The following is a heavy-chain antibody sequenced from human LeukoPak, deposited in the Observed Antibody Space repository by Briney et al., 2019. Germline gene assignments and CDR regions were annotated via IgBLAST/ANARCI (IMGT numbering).Heavy chain of an antibody. D-gene: IGHD6-13*01. CDR1: GYTFTGYY. J-gene: IGHJ4*02. CDR2: INPNSGGT. V-gene: IGHV1-2*02. CDR3: AHLQQLDENPFDY. Sequence: ASVKVSCKASGYTFTGYYMHWVRQAPGQGLEWMGWINPNSGGTNYAQKFQGRVTMTRDTSISTAYMELSRLRSDDTAVYYCAHLQQLDENPFDYWGQGTLVTVSS.